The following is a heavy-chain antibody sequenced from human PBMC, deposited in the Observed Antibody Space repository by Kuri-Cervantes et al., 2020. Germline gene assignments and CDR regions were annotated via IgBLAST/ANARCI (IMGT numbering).Heavy chain of an antibody. CDR3: AKEKGGNYWYFDL. CDR1: GFTFSDFY. Sequence: GESLKISCAASGFTFSDFYMSWIRQAPGKGLEWVSYISSTGVTTYYADSVEGRFTVSRDNAKNSLYLKMNSLRDNDTAVYYCAKEKGGNYWYFDLWGRGTLVTVSS. CDR2: ISSTGVTT. V-gene: IGHV3-11*01. J-gene: IGHJ2*01. D-gene: IGHD3-16*01.